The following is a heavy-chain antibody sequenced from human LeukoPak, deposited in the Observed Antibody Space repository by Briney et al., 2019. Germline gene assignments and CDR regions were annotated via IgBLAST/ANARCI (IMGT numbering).Heavy chain of an antibody. CDR3: ARSKPSPIVVVPAATYYYGMDV. CDR2: ISYDGSNK. D-gene: IGHD2-2*01. J-gene: IGHJ6*02. CDR1: GFTFSSYA. Sequence: GRSLRLSCAASGFTFSSYAMHWVRQAPGKGLERGAVISYDGSNKYYADSVKGRFTISRDNSKNTLYLQMNSLRAEDTAVYYCARSKPSPIVVVPAATYYYGMDVWGQGTTVTVSS. V-gene: IGHV3-30-3*01.